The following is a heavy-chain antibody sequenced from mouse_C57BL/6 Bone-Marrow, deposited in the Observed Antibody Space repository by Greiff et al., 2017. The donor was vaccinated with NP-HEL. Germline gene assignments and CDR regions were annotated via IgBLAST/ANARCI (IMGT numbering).Heavy chain of an antibody. CDR3: AREDYCPGFAY. CDR2: IDPEDGET. D-gene: IGHD1-1*01. Sequence: VHVKQSGAELVKPGASVKLSCTASGFNIKDYYMHWVKQRTEQGLEWIGRIDPEDGETKYAPKFQGKATITADTSSNTAYLQLISLTSEDTAVYYCAREDYCPGFAYWGQGTLVTVSA. CDR1: GFNIKDYY. V-gene: IGHV14-2*01. J-gene: IGHJ3*01.